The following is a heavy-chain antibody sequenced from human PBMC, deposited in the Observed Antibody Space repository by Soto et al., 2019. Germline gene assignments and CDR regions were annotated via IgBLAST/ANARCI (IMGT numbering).Heavy chain of an antibody. CDR3: ARGDSTDCSNGVCSFFYNHDMDV. J-gene: IGHJ6*02. V-gene: IGHV1-2*04. CDR2: INPKSGGT. CDR1: GYSFTDYH. Sequence: QVQLVQSGAEVKKPGASVKVSCKASGYSFTDYHIHWVRQAPGQGLEWLGRINPKSGGTSTAQKFQGSVTMTTDTPISTASMELTRLTSDDTAIYYCARGDSTDCSNGVCSFFYNHDMDVWGQGTTVTVSS. D-gene: IGHD2-8*01.